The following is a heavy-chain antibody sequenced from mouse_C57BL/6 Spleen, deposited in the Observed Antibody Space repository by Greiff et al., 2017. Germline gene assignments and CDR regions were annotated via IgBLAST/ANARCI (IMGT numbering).Heavy chain of an antibody. V-gene: IGHV7-3*01. D-gene: IGHD2-14*01. J-gene: IGHJ2*01. CDR3: ARYMIGFDY. CDR1: GFTFTDYY. Sequence: EVQRVESGGGLVQPGGFLSLSCAASGFTFTDYYMSWVRQPPGKALEWLGFIRNKANGYTTEYSASVKGRFTISRDNSQSILYLQMNALRAEDSATYYCARYMIGFDYWGQGTTLTVSS. CDR2: IRNKANGYTT.